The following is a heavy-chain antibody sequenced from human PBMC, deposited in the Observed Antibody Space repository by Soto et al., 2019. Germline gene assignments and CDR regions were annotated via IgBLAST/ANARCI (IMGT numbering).Heavy chain of an antibody. CDR2: INHSGST. J-gene: IGHJ1*01. CDR3: ASSRSPWSGYSQH. D-gene: IGHD3-3*01. CDR1: GGSFSGYY. Sequence: SETLSLTCAVYGGSFSGYYWSWIRQPPGKGLEWIGEINHSGSTNYNPSLKSRVTISVDTSKNQFSLKLSSVTAADTAVYYCASSRSPWSGYSQHWGQGTLVTVS. V-gene: IGHV4-34*01.